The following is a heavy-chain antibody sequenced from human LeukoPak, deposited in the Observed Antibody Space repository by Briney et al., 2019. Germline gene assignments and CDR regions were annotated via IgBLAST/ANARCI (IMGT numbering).Heavy chain of an antibody. V-gene: IGHV3-23*01. J-gene: IGHJ4*02. CDR2: ISGSGGST. D-gene: IGHD5-24*01. CDR1: GFPFSSYA. Sequence: GGSLRLSCEASGFPFSSYAMNWVRQAPGKGLEWVSTISGSGGSTYYADSVKGRFTISRDKSKNTVHLQINSLRAEDMAVYYCAKERGYGYNHIDYWGQGTLVIVSS. CDR3: AKERGYGYNHIDY.